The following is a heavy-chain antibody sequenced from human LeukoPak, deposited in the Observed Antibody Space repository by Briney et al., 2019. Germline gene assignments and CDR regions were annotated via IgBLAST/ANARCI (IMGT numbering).Heavy chain of an antibody. Sequence: PGESLRLSCAASGFTFSSYAMSWVRQAPGKGLEWVSAMSGSGGSTYYADSVKGRFTISRDNSKNTLYMQMNSLRAEDTAVYYCSKGPPSNYYMDVWGKGTTVTVSS. D-gene: IGHD4-11*01. J-gene: IGHJ6*03. CDR1: GFTFSSYA. CDR2: MSGSGGST. V-gene: IGHV3-23*01. CDR3: SKGPPSNYYMDV.